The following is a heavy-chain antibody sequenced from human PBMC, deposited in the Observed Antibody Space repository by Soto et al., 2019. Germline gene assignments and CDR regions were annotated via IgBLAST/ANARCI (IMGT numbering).Heavy chain of an antibody. CDR2: IYYSGST. V-gene: IGHV4-59*01. J-gene: IGHJ4*02. CDR3: ARGQGLQGPYSFDY. D-gene: IGHD4-4*01. CDR1: GGSISSYY. Sequence: QVQLQESGPGLVKPSETLSLTCTVSGGSISSYYWSWIRQPPGKGLEWIGYIYYSGSTNYNPSLTCRVTISTDTSKNQFSLKLSSVTAADTAVYYCARGQGLQGPYSFDYWGQGTLVTVSS.